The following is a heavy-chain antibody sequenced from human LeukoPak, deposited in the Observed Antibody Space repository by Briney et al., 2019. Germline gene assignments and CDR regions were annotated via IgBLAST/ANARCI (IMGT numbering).Heavy chain of an antibody. D-gene: IGHD1-1*01. J-gene: IGHJ4*02. CDR1: GGSINSGGYY. Sequence: SETLSLTCTVSGGSINSGGYYWDWIRPPPRKGLEWIGSIRYSMSTYYNPSLKSRLTISADTSKNQFSLRLSSVTAADTAIYYCARRGNGLPVDYWGQGILVTVSS. CDR2: IRYSMST. CDR3: ARRGNGLPVDY. V-gene: IGHV4-39*01.